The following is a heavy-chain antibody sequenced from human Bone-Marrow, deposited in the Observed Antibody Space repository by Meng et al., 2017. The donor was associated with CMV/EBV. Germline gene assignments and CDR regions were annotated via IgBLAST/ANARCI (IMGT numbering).Heavy chain of an antibody. CDR3: ARDTGSSGYYGNNWFDP. D-gene: IGHD3-22*01. CDR2: IYYSGST. V-gene: IGHV4-30-4*08. Sequence: QVQLQESGPGLVTPSQTLSLTCTVSGGSISSGDYYWSWIRQPPGKGLEWIGYIYYSGSTYYNPSLKSRVTISVDTSKNQFSLKLSSVTAADTAVYYCARDTGSSGYYGNNWFDPWGQGTLVTVSS. J-gene: IGHJ5*02. CDR1: GGSISSGDYY.